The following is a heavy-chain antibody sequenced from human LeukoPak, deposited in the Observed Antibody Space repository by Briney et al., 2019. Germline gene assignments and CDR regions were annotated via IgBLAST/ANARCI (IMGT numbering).Heavy chain of an antibody. CDR3: ARDSGHDSSSWYYFDY. D-gene: IGHD6-13*01. CDR1: GYTFTSYY. V-gene: IGHV1-46*01. J-gene: IGHJ4*02. CDR2: INPNGGST. Sequence: ASVKVSCKASGYTFTSYYMHWVRQAPGQGLEWMGIINPNGGSTSYAQKFQGRVTMTRDTSTSTVYMELSSLRSEDTAVYYCARDSGHDSSSWYYFDYWGQGTLVTVSS.